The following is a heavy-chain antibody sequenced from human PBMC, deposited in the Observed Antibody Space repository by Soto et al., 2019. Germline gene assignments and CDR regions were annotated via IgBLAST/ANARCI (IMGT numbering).Heavy chain of an antibody. V-gene: IGHV3-21*01. CDR2: ISSSSSYI. Sequence: GGSLRVSCAASGFTFSSYSMNWVRQAPGKGLEWVSSISSSSSYIYYADSVKGRFTISRDNAKNSLYLQMNSLRAEDTAVYYCARCVSLGIFCGMDVWGQGTTVTVS. CDR1: GFTFSSYS. J-gene: IGHJ6*02. CDR3: ARCVSLGIFCGMDV. D-gene: IGHD7-27*01.